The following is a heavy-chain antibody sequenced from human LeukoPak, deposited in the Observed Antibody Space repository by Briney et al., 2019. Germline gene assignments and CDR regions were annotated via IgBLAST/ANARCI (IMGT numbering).Heavy chain of an antibody. CDR2: ISYDGSNK. D-gene: IGHD3-22*01. CDR1: GFTFSSYA. CDR3: ARDNGYDSSGNGFDY. V-gene: IGHV3-30*04. J-gene: IGHJ4*02. Sequence: PGGSLRLSCAASGFTFSSYAMHWVRQAPGKGLEWVAVISYDGSNKYYADSVKGRFTISRDNSKNTLYLQMNSLRAEDTAVYYCARDNGYDSSGNGFDYWGQGTLVTVSS.